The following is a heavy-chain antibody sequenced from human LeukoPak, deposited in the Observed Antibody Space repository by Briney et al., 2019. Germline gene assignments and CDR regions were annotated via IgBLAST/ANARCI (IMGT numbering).Heavy chain of an antibody. CDR3: ANSGIAAAGSPLDY. D-gene: IGHD6-13*01. V-gene: IGHV3-30*18. CDR2: ISYDGSNK. CDR1: GFTFSSYG. Sequence: HSGGSLRLSCAASGFTFSSYGMHWVRQAPGKGLEWVAVISYDGSNKYYADSVKGRFTISRDNSKNTLYLQMNSLRAEDTAVYYCANSGIAAAGSPLDYWGQGTLVTVSS. J-gene: IGHJ4*02.